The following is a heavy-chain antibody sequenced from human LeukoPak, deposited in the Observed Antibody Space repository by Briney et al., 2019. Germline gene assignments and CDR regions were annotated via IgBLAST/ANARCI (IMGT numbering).Heavy chain of an antibody. D-gene: IGHD3-3*01. CDR1: GGSISNNNYY. V-gene: IGHV4-39*01. Sequence: SETLSLTCTVSGGSISNNNYYWGWIRQPPGKGLEWIGSIYYSGSTYYNPSLKSRVTISVDTSKNQFSLKLSSVTAADTAVYYCARLPYYDFWSGPYYDYWGQGTLVTVSS. J-gene: IGHJ4*02. CDR2: IYYSGST. CDR3: ARLPYYDFWSGPYYDY.